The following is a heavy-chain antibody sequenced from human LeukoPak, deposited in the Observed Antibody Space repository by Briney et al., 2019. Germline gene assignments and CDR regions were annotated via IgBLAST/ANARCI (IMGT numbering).Heavy chain of an antibody. CDR2: IKSDGSTT. Sequence: GGSLRLSCAASGFSFSSYWMHWVRQAPGKGLEWVSRIKSDGSTTSYAVSVKGRFTISRDNGKNTLYLQMNSLRAEDTAVYYCAKEGLKSDGAFDIWGQGTMVTVSS. V-gene: IGHV3-74*01. CDR3: AKEGLKSDGAFDI. CDR1: GFSFSSYW. D-gene: IGHD2-21*01. J-gene: IGHJ3*02.